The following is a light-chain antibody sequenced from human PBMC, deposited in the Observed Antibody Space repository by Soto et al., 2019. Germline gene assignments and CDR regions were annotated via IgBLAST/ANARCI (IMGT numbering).Light chain of an antibody. CDR3: QQDNSYSST. V-gene: IGKV1-5*03. CDR2: KAS. Sequence: DIQMTQSPSTLSAFVGDRVTITCRASQSISSSLAWYQQKPGEDPKVLIYKASSLESGVPSRFSGSGSGTEFTLTISSLQPDDFATYYCQQDNSYSSTFGQGTKLEI. CDR1: QSISSS. J-gene: IGKJ2*01.